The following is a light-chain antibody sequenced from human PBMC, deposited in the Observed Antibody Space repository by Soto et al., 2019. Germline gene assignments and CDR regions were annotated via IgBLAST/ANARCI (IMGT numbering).Light chain of an antibody. CDR2: DVT. Sequence: QSALTQSPSASGSPGQSVTISCTGTSSDIGGYNSVSWYQQHPGTAPKVMIYDVTKRPSGVPDRFSGSKSGNTASLTVSALQAEDEADYYCSSYTDRKNLVFGTGTKLTVL. CDR1: SSDIGGYNS. CDR3: SSYTDRKNLV. V-gene: IGLV2-8*01. J-gene: IGLJ1*01.